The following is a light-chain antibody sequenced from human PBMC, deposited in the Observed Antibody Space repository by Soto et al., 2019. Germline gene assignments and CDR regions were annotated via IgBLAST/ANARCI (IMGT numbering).Light chain of an antibody. CDR3: HQRNNWPLT. CDR1: QSVSSY. V-gene: IGKV3-11*01. Sequence: EFVLTQSPATLSLSPGERATLSCMASQSVSSYLAWYQQKPGQAPRLLIYDASNRATGIPARFSGTGSGTDFTLTISSLEPEDFAVYYCHQRNNWPLTFGGGTKVDIK. CDR2: DAS. J-gene: IGKJ4*01.